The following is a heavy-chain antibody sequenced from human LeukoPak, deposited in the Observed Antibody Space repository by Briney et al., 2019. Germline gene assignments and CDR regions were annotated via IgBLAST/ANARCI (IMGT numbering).Heavy chain of an antibody. CDR2: ISPGDADT. Sequence: GESLKICRKASGYSFTTYWICGVRLLPGKGLGWVGTISPGDADTRYSPSFQGQVTISADKSITTAYLQWSSLKASDTAIYYCARRVSTAEWFDPWGQGTLVTVSS. CDR3: ARRVSTAEWFDP. D-gene: IGHD5/OR15-5a*01. V-gene: IGHV5-51*01. CDR1: GYSFTTYW. J-gene: IGHJ5*02.